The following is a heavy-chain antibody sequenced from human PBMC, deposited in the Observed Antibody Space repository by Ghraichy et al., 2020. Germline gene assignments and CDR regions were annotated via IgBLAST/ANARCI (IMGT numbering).Heavy chain of an antibody. CDR1: GGSFSGYY. J-gene: IGHJ6*02. CDR2: INHSGST. D-gene: IGHD4-17*01. V-gene: IGHV4-34*01. Sequence: SETLSLTCAVYGGSFSGYYWSWIRQPPGKGLEWIGEINHSGSTNYNPSLKSRVTISVDTSKNQFSLKLSSVTAADTAVYYCARGIASAGATVTTYYYYYYGMDVWGQGTTVTVSS. CDR3: ARGIASAGATVTTYYYYYYGMDV.